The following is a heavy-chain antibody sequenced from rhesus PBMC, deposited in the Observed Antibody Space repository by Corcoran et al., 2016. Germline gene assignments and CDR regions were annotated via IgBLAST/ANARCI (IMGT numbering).Heavy chain of an antibody. CDR3: TSGYSGSWNSLP. V-gene: IGHV3-100*02. D-gene: IGHD6-25*01. CDR1: GFTFSSYE. CDR2: ISESGGTI. Sequence: DVQLVESGGGLVKPGGSLRLSCVASGFTFSSYEMHWVRQAPGKGLEWVSVISESGGTIYYADSGKGRFTISRDNAKNSLFLQMNSRRAEDTAVYYCTSGYSGSWNSLPWGQGVLVTVSS. J-gene: IGHJ4*01.